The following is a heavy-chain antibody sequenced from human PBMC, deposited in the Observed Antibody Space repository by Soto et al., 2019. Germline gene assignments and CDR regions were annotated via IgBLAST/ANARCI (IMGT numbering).Heavy chain of an antibody. CDR2: ISLYHHST. Sequence: ASVKVSCKTSGYPFTDYFIHWVRQAPGQGLEWMGIISLYHHSTSYAQKFQGRLTVTADTSTTTVYMDLSSLTSEDSAVYWCARELYSCGGDCPYYMDYCGQGPLVTVYS. D-gene: IGHD2-21*02. CDR1: GYPFTDYF. CDR3: ARELYSCGGDCPYYMDY. J-gene: IGHJ4*02. V-gene: IGHV1-46*01.